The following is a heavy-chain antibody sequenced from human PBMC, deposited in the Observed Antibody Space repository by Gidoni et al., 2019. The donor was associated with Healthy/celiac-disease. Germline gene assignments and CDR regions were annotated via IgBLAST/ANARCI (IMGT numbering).Heavy chain of an antibody. CDR3: ARRVGYYDSSGYYSYCFDY. CDR1: GYSFTSYW. V-gene: IGHV5-51*01. CDR2: IYPGDSDT. J-gene: IGHJ4*02. Sequence: EVQLVQSGAEVKKPGESLKISCKGSGYSFTSYWIGWVRQMPGKGLEWMGIIYPGDSDTRYSPSFQGQVTISADKSISTAYLQWSSLKASDTAMYYCARRVGYYDSSGYYSYCFDYWGQGTLVTVSS. D-gene: IGHD3-22*01.